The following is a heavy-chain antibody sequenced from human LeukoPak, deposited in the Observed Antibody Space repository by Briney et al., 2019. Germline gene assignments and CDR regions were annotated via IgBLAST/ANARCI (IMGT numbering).Heavy chain of an antibody. J-gene: IGHJ6*02. V-gene: IGHV4-39*01. Sequence: SETLSLTCTVSGGSISSSSYYWGWIRQPPGKGLEWIGSIYYSGSTYYNPSLKSRVTISVDTSKNQFSLKLSSVTAADTAVYYCARLVDCTNGVCYGSYYYYGMDVWGQGTTVTVSS. D-gene: IGHD2-8*01. CDR3: ARLVDCTNGVCYGSYYYYGMDV. CDR2: IYYSGST. CDR1: GGSISSSSYY.